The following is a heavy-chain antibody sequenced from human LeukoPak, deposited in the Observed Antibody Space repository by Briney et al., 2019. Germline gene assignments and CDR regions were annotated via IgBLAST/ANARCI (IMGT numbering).Heavy chain of an antibody. CDR1: GYTFTGYY. D-gene: IGHD2-15*01. V-gene: IGHV1-2*02. Sequence: ASVKVSCKASGYTFTGYYVHWVRQAPGQGLEWMGWINPYSGDTNYAQKFQGRVTMTRDTSISTAYMELSSLKSEDTAVYYCARAKGSMKSGRILGYCSGGSCYIPYWGQGTLVTVSS. J-gene: IGHJ4*02. CDR2: INPYSGDT. CDR3: ARAKGSMKSGRILGYCSGGSCYIPY.